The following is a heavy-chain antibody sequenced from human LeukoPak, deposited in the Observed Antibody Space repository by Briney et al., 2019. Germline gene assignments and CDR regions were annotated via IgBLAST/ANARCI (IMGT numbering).Heavy chain of an antibody. Sequence: SETLSLTCTVSGGSISSSSYYWGWIRQPPGKGLEWIGSIYYSGSTYYNPSLKSRATISVDTSKNQFSLKLSSVTAADTAVYYCARDGSASYWFDPWGQGTLVTVSS. CDR1: GGSISSSSYY. CDR2: IYYSGST. V-gene: IGHV4-39*07. D-gene: IGHD2-15*01. J-gene: IGHJ5*02. CDR3: ARDGSASYWFDP.